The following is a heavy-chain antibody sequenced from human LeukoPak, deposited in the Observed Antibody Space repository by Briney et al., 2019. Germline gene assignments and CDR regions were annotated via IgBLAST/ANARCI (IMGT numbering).Heavy chain of an antibody. J-gene: IGHJ4*02. V-gene: IGHV3-30-3*01. CDR2: ISYDGSDR. CDR3: ASDREYYYGSGSFDY. D-gene: IGHD3-10*01. CDR1: GFPFNTYA. Sequence: PGGSLRLSCAASGFPFNTYAMHWVRQAPGKGLEWVAVISYDGSDRYYADSVKGRFTISRDNAKNSLYLQMNSLRAEDTAVYYCASDREYYYGSGSFDYWGQGTLVTASS.